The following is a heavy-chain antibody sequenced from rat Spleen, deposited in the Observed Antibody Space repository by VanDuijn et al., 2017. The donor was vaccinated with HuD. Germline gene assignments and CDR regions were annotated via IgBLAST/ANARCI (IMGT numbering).Heavy chain of an antibody. Sequence: QVQLKESGPGLVEPSQTLSLTCTVSGFSLSNYGVIWVRQPPGKGLDWMGVIWGNGNANYNSVLKSRLSISRDTSKSQVFLKMHNLQTEDTAMYFCARSDYSSPYYFDYWGQGVMVTVSS. V-gene: IGHV2S61*01. J-gene: IGHJ2*01. CDR3: ARSDYSSPYYFDY. D-gene: IGHD1-2*01. CDR2: IWGNGNA. CDR1: GFSLSNYG.